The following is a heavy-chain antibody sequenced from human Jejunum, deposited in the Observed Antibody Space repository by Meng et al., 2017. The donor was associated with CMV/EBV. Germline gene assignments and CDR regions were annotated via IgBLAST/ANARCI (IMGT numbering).Heavy chain of an antibody. J-gene: IGHJ5*02. Sequence: SISSGDYCWSWIRQSPGEGLELIGYIFYSERTYYNPSFESRATISVDTSTSQFSLKLTSVTAADTAVYYCARDGSEMWTGYSGFNPWGQGVLVTVSS. CDR3: ARDGSEMWTGYSGFNP. D-gene: IGHD3/OR15-3a*01. V-gene: IGHV4-30-4*08. CDR1: SISSGDYC. CDR2: IFYSERT.